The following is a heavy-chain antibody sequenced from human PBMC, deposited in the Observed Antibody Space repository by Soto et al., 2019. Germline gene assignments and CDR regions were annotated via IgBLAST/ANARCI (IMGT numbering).Heavy chain of an antibody. CDR1: GYTFTSYG. CDR2: ISAYNGNT. J-gene: IGHJ4*02. V-gene: IGHV1-18*01. D-gene: IGHD4-17*01. Sequence: ASVKVSCKASGYTFTSYGISWVRQAPGQGLEWMGWISAYNGNTNYAQKLQGRVTMTTDTSTSTAYMELRSLRSDDTAVYYCARGDTVTSRGHLTLDYWGQGNLVTVSS. CDR3: ARGDTVTSRGHLTLDY.